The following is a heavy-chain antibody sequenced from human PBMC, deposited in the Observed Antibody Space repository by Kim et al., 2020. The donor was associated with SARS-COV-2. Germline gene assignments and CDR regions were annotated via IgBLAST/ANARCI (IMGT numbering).Heavy chain of an antibody. CDR3: ARREPAAMFAANYGMDV. CDR2: IYPGGSDT. CDR1: GYSFTSYW. D-gene: IGHD2-2*01. Sequence: GESLKISCKGSGYSFTSYWIGWVRQMPVKGLEWMGIIYPGGSDTRYSPSFQGQVTISADKSISTAYLQWSSLKASDTAMYYCARREPAAMFAANYGMDVWGQGTTVTVSS. V-gene: IGHV5-51*01. J-gene: IGHJ6*02.